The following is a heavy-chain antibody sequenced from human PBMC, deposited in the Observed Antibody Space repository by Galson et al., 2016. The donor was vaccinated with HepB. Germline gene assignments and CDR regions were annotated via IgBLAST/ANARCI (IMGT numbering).Heavy chain of an antibody. D-gene: IGHD3-16*01. CDR1: GFRFSGIW. Sequence: SLRLSCAASGFRFSGIWMAWVRQAPGKGLEWVANIKEDGTEENYSDSARGRFTISRDNAKNSLFLQMSDLRADDTAVYYCGREGAAWGYFLDFWGQGALVTVSS. CDR2: IKEDGTEE. V-gene: IGHV3-7*03. CDR3: GREGAAWGYFLDF. J-gene: IGHJ4*02.